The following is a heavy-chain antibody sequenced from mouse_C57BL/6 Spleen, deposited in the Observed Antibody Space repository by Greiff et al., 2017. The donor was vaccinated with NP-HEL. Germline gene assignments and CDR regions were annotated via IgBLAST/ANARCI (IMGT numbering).Heavy chain of an antibody. CDR1: GYTFTSYW. D-gene: IGHD2-2*01. Sequence: QVQLQQSGAELVRPGSSVKLSCKASGYTFTSYWMDWVKQRPGQGLEWIGNIYPSDSETHYNQKFKDKATLTVDKSSSTAYMQLSSLTSEDSAVYYCARTSYGYDEDDVWGTGTTVTVSS. CDR2: IYPSDSET. CDR3: ARTSYGYDEDDV. J-gene: IGHJ1*03. V-gene: IGHV1-61*01.